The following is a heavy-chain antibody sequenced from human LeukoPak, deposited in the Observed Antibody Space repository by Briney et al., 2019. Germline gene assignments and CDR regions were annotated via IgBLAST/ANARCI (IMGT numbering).Heavy chain of an antibody. J-gene: IGHJ4*02. D-gene: IGHD4-17*01. CDR1: GGSISSSSYY. CDR2: IYYSGST. V-gene: IGHV4-39*07. CDR3: ARVDGDYVGYYFDY. Sequence: SETLSLTCTVSGGSISSSSYYWGWIRQPPGKGLEWIGSIYYSGSTYYNPSLKSRVTISVDTSKNQFSLKLSSVTAADTAVYYCARVDGDYVGYYFDYWGQGTLVTVSS.